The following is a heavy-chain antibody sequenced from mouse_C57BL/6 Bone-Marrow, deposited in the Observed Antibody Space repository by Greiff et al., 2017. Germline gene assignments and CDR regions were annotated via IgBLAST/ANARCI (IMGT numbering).Heavy chain of an antibody. D-gene: IGHD1-1*01. CDR1: GYSITSGYY. Sequence: EVKLQESGPGLVKPSQSLSLTCSVTGYSITSGYYWNWIRQFPGNKLEWMGYISYDGSNNYNPSLKNRISITRDPSKNQFCLKLNSVTTEDTAAYDGASSHCYGSSSFAYWGQGTLVTVSA. CDR2: ISYDGSN. CDR3: ASSHCYGSSSFAY. J-gene: IGHJ3*01. V-gene: IGHV3-6*01.